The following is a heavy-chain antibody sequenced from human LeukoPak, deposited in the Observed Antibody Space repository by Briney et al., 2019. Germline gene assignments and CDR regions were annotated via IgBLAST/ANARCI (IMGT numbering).Heavy chain of an antibody. CDR3: ARSAKGAQYSSY. CDR2: IYTSGST. CDR1: GGSISSGSYY. J-gene: IGHJ4*02. V-gene: IGHV4-61*02. D-gene: IGHD4-11*01. Sequence: SQTLSLTRTVSGGSISSGSYYWSWIRQPAGKGLEWIGRIYTSGSTNYNPSLKSRVTISVDTSKNQFSLKLSSVTAADTAVYYCARSAKGAQYSSYWGQGTLVTVSS.